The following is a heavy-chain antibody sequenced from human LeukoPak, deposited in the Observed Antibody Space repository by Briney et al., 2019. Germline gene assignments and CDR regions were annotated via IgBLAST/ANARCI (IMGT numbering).Heavy chain of an antibody. Sequence: SGKLSSKASGVTFSIYAICCVRRAPGHRLEGRGGIIPILCTAIYTQKIQGRVTITADKSTSTAYIELSSLRSEDTAVYSWVYYDRPLGRDWLPLTDYWGEGKLVTVS. D-gene: IGHD3-9*01. CDR3: VYYDRPLGRDWLPLTDY. J-gene: IGHJ4*02. V-gene: IGHV1-69*06. CDR1: GVTFSIYA. CDR2: IIPILCTA.